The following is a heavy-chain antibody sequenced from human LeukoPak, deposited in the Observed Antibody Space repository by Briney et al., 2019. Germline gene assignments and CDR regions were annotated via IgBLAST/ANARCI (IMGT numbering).Heavy chain of an antibody. CDR2: IIPIFGTA. J-gene: IGHJ6*02. CDR3: ARDRYDSSGYYYETGYYGMDV. CDR1: GGTFSSYA. V-gene: IGHV1-69*13. Sequence: SVKVSCKASGGTFSSYAISWVRQAPGQGLEWMGGIIPIFGTANYAQKFQGRVTITADESTSTAYMELSSLRSEDTAVFYCARDRYDSSGYYYETGYYGMDVWGQGTTVTVSS. D-gene: IGHD3-22*01.